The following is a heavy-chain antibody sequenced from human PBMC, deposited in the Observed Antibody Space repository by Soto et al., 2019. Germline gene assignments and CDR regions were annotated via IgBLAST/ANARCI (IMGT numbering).Heavy chain of an antibody. CDR1: GFTFSRFG. V-gene: IGHV3-30*18. J-gene: IGHJ6*02. Sequence: PGGSLRLSCAASGFTFSRFGMHWVRQAPGKGLEWVAVISYDGSNKYYTDSVKGRFTISRDNSKNTLYLQMNSLRAEDTAVYYCAKDKEAATYERNYYYSGMEVRGQGTTVTVSS. CDR2: ISYDGSNK. CDR3: AKDKEAATYERNYYYSGMEV. D-gene: IGHD3-22*01.